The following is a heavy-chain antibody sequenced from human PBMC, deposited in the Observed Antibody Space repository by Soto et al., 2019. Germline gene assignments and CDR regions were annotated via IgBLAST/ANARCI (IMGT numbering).Heavy chain of an antibody. CDR2: INWNGGST. CDR3: ARQLGLAYYFDY. J-gene: IGHJ4*02. D-gene: IGHD3-9*01. V-gene: IGHV3-20*04. CDR1: GFIFDDYG. Sequence: GGSLRLSCAASGFIFDDYGMSWVRQVPGKGLEWVSGINWNGGSTSYEDSVKGRFTISRDNAKKFLYLQMNSLRAEDTALYYCARQLGLAYYFDYWGQGTLVTVS.